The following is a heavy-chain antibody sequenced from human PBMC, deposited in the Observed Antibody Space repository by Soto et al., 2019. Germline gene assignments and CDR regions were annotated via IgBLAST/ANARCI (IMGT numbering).Heavy chain of an antibody. J-gene: IGHJ5*02. D-gene: IGHD6-25*01. Sequence: ADTLSLTCAVSGGSVSNSSYYWGWIRQPTGKGLEWIGSIYYSGTTYYNPSLKSRVTISVDTSKNHFSTRLSSVTASDTAVHYCARHSGPYAXSWFDPCGQGILVXVS. CDR2: IYYSGTT. CDR1: GGSVSNSSYY. CDR3: ARHSGPYAXSWFDP. V-gene: IGHV4-39*01.